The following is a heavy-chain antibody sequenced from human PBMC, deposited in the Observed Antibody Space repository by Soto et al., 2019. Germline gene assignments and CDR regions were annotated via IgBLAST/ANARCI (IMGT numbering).Heavy chain of an antibody. Sequence: ASVKVSCKASGYTFTGYYMHWVRQAPGQGLELMGWINPNSGGTNYAQKFQGWVTMTRDTSISTAYMELSRLRSDDTAVYYCARGSSRWYCSGGSCYYFDYWGQGTLVTVSS. CDR3: ARGSSRWYCSGGSCYYFDY. CDR1: GYTFTGYY. CDR2: INPNSGGT. J-gene: IGHJ4*02. V-gene: IGHV1-2*04. D-gene: IGHD2-15*01.